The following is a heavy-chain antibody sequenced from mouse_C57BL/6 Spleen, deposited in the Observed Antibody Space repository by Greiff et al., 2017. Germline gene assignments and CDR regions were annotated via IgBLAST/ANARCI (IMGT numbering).Heavy chain of an antibody. D-gene: IGHD1-1*01. CDR2: IWWDDDK. J-gene: IGHJ1*03. CDR3: ARIAEGYSVYYGSSYVDV. V-gene: IGHV8-8*01. Sequence: QVTLKVSGPGILQPSQTLSLTCSFSGFSLSTFGMGVGWIRQPSGKGLEWLAHIWWDDDKYYNPALKSRLTISKATSKNQVFLKIANVDTADTATYYCARIAEGYSVYYGSSYVDVWGTGTTVTVSS. CDR1: GFSLSTFGMG.